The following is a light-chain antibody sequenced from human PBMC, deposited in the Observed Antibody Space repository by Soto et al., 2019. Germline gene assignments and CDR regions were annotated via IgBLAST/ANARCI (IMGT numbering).Light chain of an antibody. CDR1: SSNIGAGYD. Sequence: VLTQPPSVSGAPGQRVTLSCTGSSSNIGAGYDVHWYPQLPGTAPKLLIYGNSNRPSGVPDRFSGSKSGTSASLAITGLQAEDEADYYCQSYDSSLRVFGGGTKLTVL. V-gene: IGLV1-40*01. J-gene: IGLJ2*01. CDR2: GNS. CDR3: QSYDSSLRV.